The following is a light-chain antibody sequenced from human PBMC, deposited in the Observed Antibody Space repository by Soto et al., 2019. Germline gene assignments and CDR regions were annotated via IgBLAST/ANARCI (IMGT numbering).Light chain of an antibody. CDR3: QQYGSSPRK. CDR2: GAS. Sequence: EIVLTQFPGTLSLSPGDRATLSCRASQSVCSASLAWYQQKPAQAPRLLIYGASSRATGIPDRFSGSGSGTDLTLTITRLEPEDFAVYFCQQYGSSPRKFG. J-gene: IGKJ1*01. CDR1: QSVCSAS. V-gene: IGKV3-20*01.